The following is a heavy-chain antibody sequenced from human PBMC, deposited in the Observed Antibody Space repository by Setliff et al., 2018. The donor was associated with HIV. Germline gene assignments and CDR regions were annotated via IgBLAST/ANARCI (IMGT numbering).Heavy chain of an antibody. Sequence: SETLSLTCTVSGGSIGSFYWSWIRQPPGNTLEWIGYVSYSGKAFYDTALKSRLTMYADTSRTQFYLNLRSVTASDTAVYYCVRYRSKIDWFDPWGQGTLVTVSS. CDR3: VRYRSKIDWFDP. CDR1: GGSIGSFY. CDR2: VSYSGKA. V-gene: IGHV4-59*04. J-gene: IGHJ5*02. D-gene: IGHD5-12*01.